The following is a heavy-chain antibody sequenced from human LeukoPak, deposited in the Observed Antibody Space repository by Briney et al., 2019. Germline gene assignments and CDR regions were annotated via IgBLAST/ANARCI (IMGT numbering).Heavy chain of an antibody. J-gene: IGHJ4*02. CDR1: GGSFSGYY. D-gene: IGHD6-19*01. CDR2: IYYSGST. V-gene: IGHV4-59*01. CDR3: ARRPMGGYSSGWYSWYYFDY. Sequence: PSETLSLTCAVYGGSFSGYYWSWIRQPPGKGLEWIGYIYYSGSTNYNPSLKSRVTISVDTSKNQFSLKLSSVTAADTAVYYCARRPMGGYSSGWYSWYYFDYWGQGTLVTVSS.